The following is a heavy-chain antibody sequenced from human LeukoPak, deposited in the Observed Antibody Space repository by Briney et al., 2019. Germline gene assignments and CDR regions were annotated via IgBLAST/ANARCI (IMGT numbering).Heavy chain of an antibody. Sequence: SETLSLTCTVSSGSISSGGYYWSWIRQHPGKGLEWIGYIYYSGSTYYNPSLKSRLTISLDTSKNQFSLKLSSVTAAGTAVYYCARGPVRDYSNYWGQGTLVTVSS. CDR1: SGSISSGGYY. J-gene: IGHJ4*02. CDR3: ARGPVRDYSNY. V-gene: IGHV4-31*03. D-gene: IGHD4-11*01. CDR2: IYYSGST.